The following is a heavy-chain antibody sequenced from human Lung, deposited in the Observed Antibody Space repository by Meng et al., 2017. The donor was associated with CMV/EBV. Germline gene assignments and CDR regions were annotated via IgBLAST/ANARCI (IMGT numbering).Heavy chain of an antibody. CDR2: IYSGGST. D-gene: IGHD2-2*01. CDR1: GFTVSSNY. V-gene: IGHV3-53*01. J-gene: IGHJ6*02. Sequence: GGSLRLSCAASGFTVSSNYMSWVRQAPGKGLEWVSVIYSGGSTYYADSVKGRFTISRDNSKNTLYLQMNSLRAEDTAVYYCARNNCSSTSCYSLYYYGMDVWGQGTTVTGSS. CDR3: ARNNCSSTSCYSLYYYGMDV.